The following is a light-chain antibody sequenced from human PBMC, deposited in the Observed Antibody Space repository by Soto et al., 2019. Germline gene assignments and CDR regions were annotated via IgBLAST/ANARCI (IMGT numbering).Light chain of an antibody. CDR1: SSNIGAGYD. J-gene: IGLJ3*02. CDR2: GNS. CDR3: QSYDSSLSGWV. Sequence: QSVLTQPPSVSGAAGQRVTISCTGSSSNIGAGYDVHWYQQLPGTAPKLLIYGNSNRPSGVPDRFSGSKSGTSASLAITGLRAEDEAYYYCQSYDSSLSGWVFGGGTQLTV. V-gene: IGLV1-40*01.